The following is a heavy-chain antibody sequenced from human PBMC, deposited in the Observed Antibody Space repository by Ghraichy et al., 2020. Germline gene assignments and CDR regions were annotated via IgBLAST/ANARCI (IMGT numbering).Heavy chain of an antibody. Sequence: SETLSLTCTVSGGSISSYYWTWIRQPPGKGLEWIGYMYYSGSTNYNPSLKSRVTVSVDTSKNQFSLKLSSVTAADTAVYYCARGGYFDSSADYWWYFDLWGRGTLVTVSS. CDR1: GGSISSYY. CDR2: MYYSGST. CDR3: ARGGYFDSSADYWWYFDL. D-gene: IGHD3-22*01. J-gene: IGHJ2*01. V-gene: IGHV4-59*01.